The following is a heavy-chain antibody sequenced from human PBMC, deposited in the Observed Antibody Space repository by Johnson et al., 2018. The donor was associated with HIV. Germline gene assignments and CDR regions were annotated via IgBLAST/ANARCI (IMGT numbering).Heavy chain of an antibody. Sequence: VQLVESGGGLVKPGGSLRLSCAASGFTFNNAWISWVRQAPGKGLEWVGRIKSKTDGGTTDYAAPVKDRFTISRDDSKNTLYLQMNSLKTEDTAVYYCTTDKQLWLTVDIWGQGTMVTVSS. V-gene: IGHV3-15*01. D-gene: IGHD5-18*01. CDR1: GFTFNNAW. CDR3: TTDKQLWLTVDI. CDR2: IKSKTDGGTT. J-gene: IGHJ3*02.